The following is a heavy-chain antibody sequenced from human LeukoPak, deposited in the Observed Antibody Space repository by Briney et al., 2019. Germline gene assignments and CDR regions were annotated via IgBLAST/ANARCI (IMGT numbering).Heavy chain of an antibody. J-gene: IGHJ6*03. V-gene: IGHV3-15*01. CDR2: IKSKTDGGTT. CDR1: GFTFINAW. CDR3: TTEYYYDSSGYYGSYYYYMDV. Sequence: AGGSLRLSCAVSGFTFINAWMTWVRQAPGKGLEWVARIKSKTDGGTTDYAAPVKGRFTISRDDSKNTLYLQMNSLKTEDTAVYYCTTEYYYDSSGYYGSYYYYMDVWGKGTTVTISS. D-gene: IGHD3-22*01.